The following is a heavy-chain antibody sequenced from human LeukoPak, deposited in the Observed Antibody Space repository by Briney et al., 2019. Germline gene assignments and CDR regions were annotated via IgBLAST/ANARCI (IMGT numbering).Heavy chain of an antibody. CDR2: ISDSGST. V-gene: IGHV4-59*11. CDR3: ARVFRGAVTSNWFDP. CDR1: GGSTNGHY. J-gene: IGHJ5*02. Sequence: NPSETLSLTCTVSGGSTNGHYWTWIRLSPGKGLEWIGYISDSGSTSYNPSLKSRVIMSLEASKTEFSLRLNSVTAADTAVYYCARVFRGAVTSNWFDPWAQGTLVTVSS. D-gene: IGHD4-17*01.